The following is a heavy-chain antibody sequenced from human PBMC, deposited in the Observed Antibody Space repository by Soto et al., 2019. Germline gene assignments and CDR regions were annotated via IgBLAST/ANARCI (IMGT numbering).Heavy chain of an antibody. CDR2: IKQDGSEK. J-gene: IGHJ6*03. Sequence: GGSLRLSCAASGFTFSSYWMSWVRQAPGKGLEWVANIKQDGSEKYYVDSVKGRFTISRDNAKNSLYLQMNSLRAEDTAVYYCAREGSSWYFDYYYYYMDVWGKGTTVTVSS. CDR3: AREGSSWYFDYYYYYMDV. D-gene: IGHD6-13*01. CDR1: GFTFSSYW. V-gene: IGHV3-7*01.